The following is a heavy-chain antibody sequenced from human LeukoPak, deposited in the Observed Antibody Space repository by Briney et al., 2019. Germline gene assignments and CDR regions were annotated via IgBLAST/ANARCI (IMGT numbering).Heavy chain of an antibody. V-gene: IGHV3-7*01. CDR1: GFTFSDYW. CDR3: ALVSNYYFAY. D-gene: IGHD3-3*02. CDR2: IKQGGSDK. J-gene: IGHJ4*02. Sequence: PGGPLRLSCVVSGFTFSDYWMSWVRQAPGQGLEWVANIKQGGSDKYYVDSVKGRFTISRDNAKNSVFLQVSSLRPEDTAVYYCALVSNYYFAYWGQGTLVTVSS.